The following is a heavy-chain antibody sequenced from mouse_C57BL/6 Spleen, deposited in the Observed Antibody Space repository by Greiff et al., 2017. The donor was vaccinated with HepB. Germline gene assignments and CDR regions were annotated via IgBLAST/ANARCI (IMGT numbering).Heavy chain of an antibody. Sequence: DVMLVESEGGLVQPGRSMKLSCTASGFTFSDYYMAWVRQVPEKGLEWVANINYDGSSTYYLDSLKSRFIISRDNAKNILYLQMSSLKSEDTATYYCARGIYYDYDGYAMDYWGQGTSVTVSS. V-gene: IGHV5-16*01. CDR1: GFTFSDYY. CDR2: INYDGSST. D-gene: IGHD2-4*01. CDR3: ARGIYYDYDGYAMDY. J-gene: IGHJ4*01.